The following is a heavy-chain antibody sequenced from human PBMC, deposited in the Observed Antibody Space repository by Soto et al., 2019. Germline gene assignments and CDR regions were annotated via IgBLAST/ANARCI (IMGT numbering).Heavy chain of an antibody. Sequence: PSETLSLTCAVSGSSISSGFYWGWIRQPPGKGLEWIGSSYHSGSASYKPSLKSRVTISIDTSKNHFSLHLSSVTAADSAVYYCATCSGSGCSPPWGLKYFDSWGLGTLVTVSS. J-gene: IGHJ4*02. CDR1: GSSISSGFY. D-gene: IGHD1-26*01. V-gene: IGHV4-38-2*01. CDR2: SYHSGSA. CDR3: ATCSGSGCSPPWGLKYFDS.